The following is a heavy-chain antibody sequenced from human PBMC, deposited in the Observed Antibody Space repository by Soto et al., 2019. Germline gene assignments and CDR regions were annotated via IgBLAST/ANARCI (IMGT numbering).Heavy chain of an antibody. CDR1: GFTFSSYA. D-gene: IGHD6-19*01. CDR2: ISGSGGST. Sequence: GGSLRLSCAASGFTFSSYAMSWVRQAPGKGLEWVSAISGSGGSTYYADSVKGRFTISRDNSKNTLYLQMNSLRAEDTAVYYCAKDQEASPDSSGWYLYNWFDPWGQGTLVTVSS. V-gene: IGHV3-23*01. J-gene: IGHJ5*02. CDR3: AKDQEASPDSSGWYLYNWFDP.